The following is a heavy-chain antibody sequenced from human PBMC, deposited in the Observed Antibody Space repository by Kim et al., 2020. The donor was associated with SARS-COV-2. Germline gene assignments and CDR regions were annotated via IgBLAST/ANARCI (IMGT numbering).Heavy chain of an antibody. J-gene: IGHJ4*02. CDR3: ASRQKGAALRDY. V-gene: IGHV4-39*01. Sequence: SETLSLTCTVSGGSISSSSYYWGWIRQPPGKGLEWIGSIYYSGSTYYNPSLKSRVTISVDTSKNQFSLKLSSVTAADTAVYYCASRQKGAALRDYWGQGTLVTVSS. D-gene: IGHD6-6*01. CDR1: GGSISSSSYY. CDR2: IYYSGST.